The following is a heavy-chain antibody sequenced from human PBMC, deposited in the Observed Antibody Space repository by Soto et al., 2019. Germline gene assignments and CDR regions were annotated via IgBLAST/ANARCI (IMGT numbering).Heavy chain of an antibody. CDR3: ATCSGGSCGTYYYYYGMDV. J-gene: IGHJ6*02. V-gene: IGHV4-59*01. CDR1: GGSISSDY. Sequence: QVQLQESGPGLVSPSETLSLTCTVSGGSISSDYWTWVRQPPGKGLEWIGYIYYSGTTNYNPSLXGRATISVDTXXHXFXXKLSSVTAADTAVYYCATCSGGSCGTYYYYYGMDVWGQGTTVTVSS. D-gene: IGHD2-8*02. CDR2: IYYSGTT.